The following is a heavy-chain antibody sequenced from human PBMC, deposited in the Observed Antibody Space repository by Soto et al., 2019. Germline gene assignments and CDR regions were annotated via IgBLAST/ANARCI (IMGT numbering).Heavy chain of an antibody. V-gene: IGHV1-69*18. CDR1: GGTFSSDV. Sequence: QVQLVQSGAEVKKPGSSVKVSCKTSGGTFSSDVISWVRQAPGQGLEWMGKIIPILRTVNYAQDFQDRITITADESTNTAHMDLSSLKFEDTAVYFCARGGYGSGSYHNRGDSKYRGQGTLVTVSS. J-gene: IGHJ4*02. CDR2: IIPILRTV. D-gene: IGHD3-10*01. CDR3: ARGGYGSGSYHNRGDSKY.